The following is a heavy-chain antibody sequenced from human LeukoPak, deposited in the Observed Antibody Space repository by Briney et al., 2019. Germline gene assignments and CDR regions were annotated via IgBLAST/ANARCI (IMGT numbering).Heavy chain of an antibody. V-gene: IGHV3-21*01. Sequence: GRSLRLSCAASGFTFSSYSMNWVRQAPGKVLEWVSSISSSSSYIYYADSVKGRFTISRDNAKNSLYLQMNSLRAEDTAVYCCARDFDNPFSLDYWGQGTLVTVSS. CDR1: GFTFSSYS. CDR3: ARDFDNPFSLDY. D-gene: IGHD3-9*01. CDR2: ISSSSSYI. J-gene: IGHJ4*02.